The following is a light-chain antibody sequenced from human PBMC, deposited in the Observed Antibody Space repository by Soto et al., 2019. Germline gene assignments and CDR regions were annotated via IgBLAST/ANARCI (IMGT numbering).Light chain of an antibody. Sequence: DIPMAQSPSTLSASMGDSVTITCRASDSIHRWLAWYQQKPGQAATLLIYDTSTLKSGVPSRFSGSGSCTEFNLTIANLQPDDCATYFCDQYNSYSWTFGQGTKV. J-gene: IGKJ1*01. CDR1: DSIHRW. CDR2: DTS. CDR3: DQYNSYSWT. V-gene: IGKV1-5*01.